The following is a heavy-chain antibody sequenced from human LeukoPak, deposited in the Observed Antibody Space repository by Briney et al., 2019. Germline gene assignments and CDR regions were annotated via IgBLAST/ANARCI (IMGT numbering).Heavy chain of an antibody. V-gene: IGHV3-9*01. CDR2: ISWNSGSI. Sequence: GGSLRLSCAASGFTFDDYAMHWVRQAPGKGLEWVSGISWNSGSIGYADSVKGRFTISRDNAKNSLYLQMNSLRAEDTAVYYCARAYYDILTGYPYYYYGMDVWGQGTTVTVSS. D-gene: IGHD3-9*01. J-gene: IGHJ6*02. CDR3: ARAYYDILTGYPYYYYGMDV. CDR1: GFTFDDYA.